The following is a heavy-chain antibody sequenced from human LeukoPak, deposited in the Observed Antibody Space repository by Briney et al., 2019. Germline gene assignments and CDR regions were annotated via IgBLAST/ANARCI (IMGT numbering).Heavy chain of an antibody. CDR1: GFTFSGYY. CDR3: AGRDVYNSAY. Sequence: GGSLRLSCAASGFTFSGYYMSWVRQAPGKGLEWVSYITPSGSTIYYADSVKGRFTISRDNAKNSLYLQMNSLRAEDTAVYFCAGRDVYNSAYWGQGTLVTVSP. D-gene: IGHD5-24*01. CDR2: ITPSGSTI. V-gene: IGHV3-11*01. J-gene: IGHJ4*02.